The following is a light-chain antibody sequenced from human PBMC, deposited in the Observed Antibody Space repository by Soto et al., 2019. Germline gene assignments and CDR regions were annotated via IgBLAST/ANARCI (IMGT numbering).Light chain of an antibody. J-gene: IGLJ3*02. Sequence: QSALTQPASVSGSPGQSITMSCTGSSSDIGTYNFVSWYQQHADKAPRLMLYEVSNRPSGVSSRFSGSKSGNSASLTISGLQPEDEAHYFCSSYGATSSLVFGGGTKLTVL. CDR2: EVS. CDR3: SSYGATSSLV. V-gene: IGLV2-14*01. CDR1: SSDIGTYNF.